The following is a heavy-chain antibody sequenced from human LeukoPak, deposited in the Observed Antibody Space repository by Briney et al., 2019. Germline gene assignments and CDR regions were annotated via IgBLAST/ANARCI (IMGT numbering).Heavy chain of an antibody. CDR2: INPSGGST. CDR3: ARGGPITMVRGVYRPDLNWFDP. J-gene: IGHJ5*02. Sequence: ASVKVSCKASGYTFTSYYMHWVRQAPGQGLEWMGIINPSGGSTSYAQKFQGRVTMTRDTSISTAYMELSRLRSDDTAVYYCARGGPITMVRGVYRPDLNWFDPWGQGTLVTVSS. V-gene: IGHV1-46*01. D-gene: IGHD3-10*01. CDR1: GYTFTSYY.